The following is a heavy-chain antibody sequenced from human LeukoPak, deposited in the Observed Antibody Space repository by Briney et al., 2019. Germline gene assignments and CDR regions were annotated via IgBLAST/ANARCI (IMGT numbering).Heavy chain of an antibody. V-gene: IGHV3-33*01. CDR2: IWYDGSNK. D-gene: IGHD6-19*01. CDR1: GFTFSSYG. Sequence: GRSLRLSCAASGFTFSSYGTQWVRQAPGKGLEWVAVIWYDGSNKYYADSVKGRFTISRDNSKNTLYLQMNSLRAEDTAVYYCAGSIAVAGTIDYWGQGTLVTVSS. J-gene: IGHJ4*02. CDR3: AGSIAVAGTIDY.